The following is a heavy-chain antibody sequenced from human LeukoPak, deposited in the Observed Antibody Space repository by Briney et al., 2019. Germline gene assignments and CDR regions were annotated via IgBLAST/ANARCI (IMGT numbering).Heavy chain of an antibody. J-gene: IGHJ4*02. CDR2: INPSGGST. D-gene: IGHD3-22*01. CDR1: GYTFISYY. CDR3: ARYYPDDSSGQFDY. V-gene: IGHV1-46*01. Sequence: ASVTVSFKAFGYTFISYYMHWVRQAPGQGLEWMGIINPSGGSTSYAQKFQGRVTMTRDTSTSTVYMELSSLRSEDTAVYYCARYYPDDSSGQFDYWGQGTLVTVSS.